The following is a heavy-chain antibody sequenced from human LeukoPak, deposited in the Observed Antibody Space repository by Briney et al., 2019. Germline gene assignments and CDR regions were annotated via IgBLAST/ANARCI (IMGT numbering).Heavy chain of an antibody. Sequence: GASVKVSCKASGGTFSSYAISWVRQAPGQGLEWMGGIIPIFGTANYAQKFQGRVTITADESTSTAYMELSSLRSEDTAVYYCARGNGRFGDSTPSNGYYYYMDVWGKGTTVTISS. CDR2: IIPIFGTA. CDR1: GGTFSSYA. V-gene: IGHV1-69*13. CDR3: ARGNGRFGDSTPSNGYYYYMDV. D-gene: IGHD3-10*01. J-gene: IGHJ6*03.